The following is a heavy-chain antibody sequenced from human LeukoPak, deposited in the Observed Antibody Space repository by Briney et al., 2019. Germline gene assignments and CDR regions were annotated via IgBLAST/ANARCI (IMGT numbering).Heavy chain of an antibody. J-gene: IGHJ3*02. V-gene: IGHV4-4*02. CDR3: ARVRNRWADAFDI. Sequence: PSGTLSLTCAVSGGSISSSNWWSWVRQPPGKGLAWIGEIYHSGSTNYNPSLKGRVTISVDKSKNQFSLKLSSVTAADTAVYYCARVRNRWADAFDIWGQGTMVTVSS. CDR1: GGSISSSNW. D-gene: IGHD6-13*01. CDR2: IYHSGST.